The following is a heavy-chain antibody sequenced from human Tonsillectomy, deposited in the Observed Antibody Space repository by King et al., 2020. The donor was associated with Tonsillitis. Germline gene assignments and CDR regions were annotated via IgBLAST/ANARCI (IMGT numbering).Heavy chain of an antibody. V-gene: IGHV2-26*01. D-gene: IGHD6-19*01. CDR2: IFSNDEK. CDR3: ARIHVYSTGWRGQIDY. CDR1: GFSLSNARMG. J-gene: IGHJ4*02. Sequence: TLKESGPVLVKPTATLTLTCTVSGFSLSNARMGVSWIRQPPGKALEWLAHIFSNDEKSYSTSLKNRLTISKDTSKSQVVLTMTNMDPVDTATYYCARIHVYSTGWRGQIDYWGQGTLVTVFS.